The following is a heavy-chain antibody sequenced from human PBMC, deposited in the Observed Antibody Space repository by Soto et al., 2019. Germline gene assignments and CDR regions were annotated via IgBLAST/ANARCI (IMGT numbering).Heavy chain of an antibody. CDR3: ARAPFEYSSSPLAS. CDR1: GFTFSSYS. CDR2: ISSSSSTI. V-gene: IGHV3-48*01. D-gene: IGHD6-6*01. J-gene: IGHJ4*02. Sequence: GESLKISCAASGFTFSSYSMNWVRQAPGKGLEWVSYISSSSSTIYYADSVKGRFTISRDNAKNSLYLQMNSLRAEDTAVCYCARAPFEYSSSPLASWGQGTLVTVSS.